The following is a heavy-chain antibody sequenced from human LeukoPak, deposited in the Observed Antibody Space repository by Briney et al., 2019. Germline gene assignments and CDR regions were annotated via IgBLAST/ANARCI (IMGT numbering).Heavy chain of an antibody. CDR3: TRRHYGDYVVDN. Sequence: PGGSLKLSCATSGFTFNGSALHWVRQASGQGLEWVGRIRSKAHRYATAYTASVKGRFTVSRDDPKNMAYLQMNSLKTEDTAIYYCTRRHYGDYVVDNWGQGTLVTVSS. CDR1: GFTFNGSA. V-gene: IGHV3-73*01. CDR2: IRSKAHRYAT. J-gene: IGHJ4*02. D-gene: IGHD4-17*01.